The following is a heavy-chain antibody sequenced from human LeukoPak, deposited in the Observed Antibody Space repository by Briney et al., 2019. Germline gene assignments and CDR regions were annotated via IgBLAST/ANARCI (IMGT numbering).Heavy chain of an antibody. CDR1: GYTFTSYG. J-gene: IGHJ3*02. V-gene: IGHV1-18*01. CDR2: ISAYNGNT. CDR3: ARSLTDNKARGSGYLYAFDI. D-gene: IGHD3-22*01. Sequence: ASVKVSCKASGYTFTSYGISWVRQAPGQGLEWMGWISAYNGNTNYAQKFQGRVTMTRNTSISTAYMELSSLRSEDTAVYYCARSLTDNKARGSGYLYAFDIWGQGTMVTVSS.